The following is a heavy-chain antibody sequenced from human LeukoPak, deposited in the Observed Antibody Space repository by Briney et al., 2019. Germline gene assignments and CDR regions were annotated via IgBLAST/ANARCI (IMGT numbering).Heavy chain of an antibody. CDR3: ARPNQPFGVVIQFDY. J-gene: IGHJ4*02. Sequence: GASVKVSCKASGYTFTGYYMHWVRQAPGQGLEWMGWINPNSGGTNYAQKFQGRVTITTDESTSTAYMELSSLRSEDTAVYYCARPNQPFGVVIQFDYWGQGTLVTVSS. D-gene: IGHD3-3*01. CDR1: GYTFTGYY. CDR2: INPNSGGT. V-gene: IGHV1-2*02.